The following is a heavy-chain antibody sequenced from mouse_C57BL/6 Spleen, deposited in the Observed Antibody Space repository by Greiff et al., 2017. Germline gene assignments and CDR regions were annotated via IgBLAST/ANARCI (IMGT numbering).Heavy chain of an antibody. V-gene: IGHV1-69*01. Sequence: QVQLQQPGAELVMPGASVKLSCKASGYTFTSYWMHWVKQRPGQGLEWIGEIDPSDSYTNYNQKFKGKSTLTVDKSSSTAYMQLSSLTSEDSAVYYCARIPLYDYDRAMDYWGQGTSVTVSS. J-gene: IGHJ4*01. CDR1: GYTFTSYW. D-gene: IGHD2-4*01. CDR2: IDPSDSYT. CDR3: ARIPLYDYDRAMDY.